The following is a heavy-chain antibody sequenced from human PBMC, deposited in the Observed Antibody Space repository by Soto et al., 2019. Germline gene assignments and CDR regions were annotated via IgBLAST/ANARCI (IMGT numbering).Heavy chain of an antibody. V-gene: IGHV3-13*01. CDR3: ERAENPDAFDI. CDR1: GFTFSSYD. J-gene: IGHJ3*02. Sequence: HPGGSLRLSCAASGFTFSSYDMHWVRQATGKGLEWVSAIGTAGDTYYPGSVKGRFTISRENAKNSLYLQMNSLRAGDTAVYYCERAENPDAFDIWGKGTMVTVSS. CDR2: IGTAGDT.